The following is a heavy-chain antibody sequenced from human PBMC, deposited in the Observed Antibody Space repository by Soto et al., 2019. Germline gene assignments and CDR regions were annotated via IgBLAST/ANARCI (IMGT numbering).Heavy chain of an antibody. Sequence: SETLSLTCTVSGCSISSYYWSWIRRPPGKGLEWIGYIYYSGSTNYNPSLKSRVTISVDTSKNQFSLKLSSVTAADTAVYYCARLKITIFGVVPAKDYMDVWGKGTTVTVSS. CDR2: IYYSGST. CDR3: ARLKITIFGVVPAKDYMDV. CDR1: GCSISSYY. J-gene: IGHJ6*03. D-gene: IGHD3-3*01. V-gene: IGHV4-59*08.